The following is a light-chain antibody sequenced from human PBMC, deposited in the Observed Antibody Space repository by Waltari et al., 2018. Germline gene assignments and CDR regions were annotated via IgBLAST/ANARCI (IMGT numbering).Light chain of an antibody. CDR2: CAS. Sequence: EIVFTQSPVTLSLSLGERATVPCSASQSVSRALPLYQQKPGQAPRLLIYCASTRATGLPDRFSGSGSGTDFSLTISRLEPDDFAVYYCQHYLRLPVTFGQGTTVEI. CDR3: QHYLRLPVT. J-gene: IGKJ1*01. CDR1: QSVSRA. V-gene: IGKV3-20*01.